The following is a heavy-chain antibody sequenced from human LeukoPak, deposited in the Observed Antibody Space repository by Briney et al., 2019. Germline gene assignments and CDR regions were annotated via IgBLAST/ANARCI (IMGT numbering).Heavy chain of an antibody. D-gene: IGHD6-13*01. V-gene: IGHV4-59*08. CDR1: GGPLTSYY. Sequence: PSETLSLTCAVSGGPLTSYYWTWIRQPPGKGLEWIGFIYYRGSTNYNPSLESRVTISIDTSKNRFSLKLSSVTAADTAVYYCARHELYRAAAGGGFDYWGQGTLVTVSS. J-gene: IGHJ4*02. CDR3: ARHELYRAAAGGGFDY. CDR2: IYYRGST.